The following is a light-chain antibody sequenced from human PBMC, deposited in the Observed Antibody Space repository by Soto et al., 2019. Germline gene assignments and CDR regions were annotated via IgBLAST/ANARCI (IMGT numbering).Light chain of an antibody. CDR2: GAS. V-gene: IGKV1-9*01. Sequence: IQLTQSPSSLSASVGDRVTISCRASQGIANFLAWYQQKPGQAPKLLIYGASTLQSGVPSRFSGSGSGADSTLTISSLQPEDFATYYCQQLTSFPIPFGPGPKVDIK. CDR3: QQLTSFPIP. CDR1: QGIANF. J-gene: IGKJ3*01.